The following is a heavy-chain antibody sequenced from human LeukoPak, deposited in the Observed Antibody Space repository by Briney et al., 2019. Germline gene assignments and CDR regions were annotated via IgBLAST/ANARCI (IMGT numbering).Heavy chain of an antibody. CDR2: IKQDGSEK. D-gene: IGHD6-13*01. V-gene: IGHV3-7*01. CDR1: GFTFSSYW. Sequence: SGGSLRLSCAASGFTFSSYWMSWVRQAPGKGLEWVANIKQDGSEKYYVDSVKGRFTISRDNAKNSLYLQMNSLRAEDTAVYYCAREEGIAAAAYFDYWGQGTLVTVSS. J-gene: IGHJ4*02. CDR3: AREEGIAAAAYFDY.